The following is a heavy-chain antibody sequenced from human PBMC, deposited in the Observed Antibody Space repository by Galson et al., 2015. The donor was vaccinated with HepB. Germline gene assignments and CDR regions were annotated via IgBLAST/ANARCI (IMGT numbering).Heavy chain of an antibody. J-gene: IGHJ3*02. CDR2: ISGSGDST. CDR1: GFTFSSYA. D-gene: IGHD2-15*01. Sequence: SLRLSCAASGFTFSSYAMSWVRQAPGKGLEWVSAISGSGDSTYYADSVKGRFTISRDNSKNTLYLQMNSLRAEDTAVYYCAKPYCSRDSSYSWGGFDIWGQGTMVTVSS. V-gene: IGHV3-23*01. CDR3: AKPYCSRDSSYSWGGFDI.